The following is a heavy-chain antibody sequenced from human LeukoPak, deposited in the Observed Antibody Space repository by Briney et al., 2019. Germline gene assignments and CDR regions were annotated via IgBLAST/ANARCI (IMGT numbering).Heavy chain of an antibody. CDR3: AREYQLLTYGMDV. Sequence: GGSLKLSCAASGFKFDAYPMSWVRQAPGKGLEWVSSNSDSGGSTHYAESVRGRFSLSRDNFEKTLYLQMNRLRAEDTAVYYCAREYQLLTYGMDVWGQGTTVTVSS. V-gene: IGHV3-23*01. CDR1: GFKFDAYP. J-gene: IGHJ6*02. CDR2: NSDSGGST. D-gene: IGHD2-2*01.